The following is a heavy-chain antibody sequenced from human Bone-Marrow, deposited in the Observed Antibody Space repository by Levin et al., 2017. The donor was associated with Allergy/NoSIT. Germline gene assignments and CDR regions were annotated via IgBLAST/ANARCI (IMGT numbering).Heavy chain of an antibody. CDR3: ARNPPSTGDLDS. CDR1: GYTFSTYD. CDR2: MNPNSGGT. V-gene: IGHV1-8*01. Sequence: ASVKVSCKASGYTFSTYDFNWVRQAPGQGLEWMGLMNPNSGGTGYAQKFQGRVTMTRDTSITTAYMELSSLTSEDTAVYYCARNPPSTGDLDSWGQGTLVTVSS. J-gene: IGHJ4*02. D-gene: IGHD7-27*01.